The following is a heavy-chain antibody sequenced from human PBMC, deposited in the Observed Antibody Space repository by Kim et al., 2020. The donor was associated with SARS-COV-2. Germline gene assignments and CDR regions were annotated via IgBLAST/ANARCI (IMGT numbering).Heavy chain of an antibody. D-gene: IGHD3-10*01. CDR2: IIPIFGTA. J-gene: IGHJ6*02. CDR1: GGTFSSYA. CDR3: ARDRDNYYGSGMVPGYYGMAV. V-gene: IGHV1-69*13. Sequence: SVKVSCKASGGTFSSYAISWVRQAPGQGLEWMGGIIPIFGTANYAQKFQGRVTITADESTSTAYMELSSLRSEDTAVYYCARDRDNYYGSGMVPGYYGMAVWGQGTTVTVSS.